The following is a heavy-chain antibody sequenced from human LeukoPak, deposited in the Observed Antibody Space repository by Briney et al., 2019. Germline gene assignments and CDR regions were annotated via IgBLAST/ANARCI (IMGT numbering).Heavy chain of an antibody. CDR1: GFTFSSYG. CDR3: AKQSVAMGDFDY. D-gene: IGHD5-12*01. CDR2: IRYDGSNK. V-gene: IGHV3-30*02. Sequence: PAGSLRLSCAASGFTFSSYGMPWVRQAPGKGLEWVAFIRYDGSNKYYVDSVKGRFTISRDNSKNTLYLQMNSLRAEDTAVYYCAKQSVAMGDFDYWGQGTLVTVSS. J-gene: IGHJ4*02.